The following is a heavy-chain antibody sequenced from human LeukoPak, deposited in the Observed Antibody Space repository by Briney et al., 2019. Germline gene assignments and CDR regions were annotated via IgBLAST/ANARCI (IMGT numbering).Heavy chain of an antibody. V-gene: IGHV1-24*01. CDR3: ATSRTGIAAALFGP. J-gene: IGHJ5*02. Sequence: VSVKVSCKVSGYTLTELSMHWVRQAPGKGLEWMGGFDPEDGETIYAQKFQGRVTMTEDTSTDTAYMELSSLRSEDTAVYYRATSRTGIAAALFGPWGQGTLVTVSS. CDR1: GYTLTELS. D-gene: IGHD6-13*01. CDR2: FDPEDGET.